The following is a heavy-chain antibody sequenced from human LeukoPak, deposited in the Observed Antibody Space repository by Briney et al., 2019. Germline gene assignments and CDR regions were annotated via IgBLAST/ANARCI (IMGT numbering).Heavy chain of an antibody. CDR2: IYYRGST. D-gene: IGHD1-14*01. CDR3: ARRTTSLWFDP. V-gene: IGHV4-39*01. CDR1: GASISSSTYF. Sequence: KTSETLSLTCTVSGASISSSTYFWGWIRQPPGKGLEWIGSIYYRGSTYYNPSLKSRVTISVDTSKNQFSLNLRSVTAADTAVYYCARRTTSLWFDPWGQGTLVSVSS. J-gene: IGHJ5*02.